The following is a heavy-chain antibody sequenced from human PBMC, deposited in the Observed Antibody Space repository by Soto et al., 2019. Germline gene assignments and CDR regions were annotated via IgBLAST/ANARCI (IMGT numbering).Heavy chain of an antibody. CDR3: ARGGLIWRDRYYFDY. D-gene: IGHD2-21*02. CDR2: INHSGST. Sequence: SETLSLTCAVYGGSFSGYYWSWIRQPPGKGLEWIGEINHSGSTNYNPSLKSRVTISVDTSKNQFSLKLSSVTAADTAVYYCARGGLIWRDRYYFDYWGQGTLVTVSS. J-gene: IGHJ4*02. CDR1: GGSFSGYY. V-gene: IGHV4-34*01.